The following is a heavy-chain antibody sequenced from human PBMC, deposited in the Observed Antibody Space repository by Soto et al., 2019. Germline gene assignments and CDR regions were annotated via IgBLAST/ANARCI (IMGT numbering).Heavy chain of an antibody. Sequence: GGSLRLSCATSGFPFSNAWLSWVRLAPGKGLEWVGRIKRKIDGATTDYAAPVHGRFIISRDDSKKTLFLQMNSLKTEDTGVYYCTTDRKDWQSLVYCGMDVWGQGTTVTVSS. CDR1: GFPFSNAW. CDR3: TTDRKDWQSLVYCGMDV. D-gene: IGHD6-19*01. CDR2: IKRKIDGATT. J-gene: IGHJ6*02. V-gene: IGHV3-15*01.